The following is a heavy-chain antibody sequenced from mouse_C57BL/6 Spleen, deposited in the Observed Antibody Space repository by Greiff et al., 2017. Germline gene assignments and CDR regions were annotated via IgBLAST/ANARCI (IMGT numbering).Heavy chain of an antibody. J-gene: IGHJ2*01. Sequence: VKLQQPGAELVRPGSSVKLSCKASGYTFTSYWMHWVKQRPIQGLEWIGNIDPSDSETHYNQKFKDKATLTVDKSSSTAYMQLSSLTSEDSAVYYCAKGDYYGSYFDYWGQGTTLTVSS. CDR2: IDPSDSET. D-gene: IGHD1-1*01. V-gene: IGHV1-52*01. CDR3: AKGDYYGSYFDY. CDR1: GYTFTSYW.